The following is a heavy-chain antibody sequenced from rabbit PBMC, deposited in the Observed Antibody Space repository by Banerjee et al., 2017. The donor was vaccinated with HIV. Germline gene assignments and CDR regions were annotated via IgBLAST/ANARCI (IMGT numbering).Heavy chain of an antibody. J-gene: IGHJ4*01. Sequence: EESGGDLVKPEGSLTLTCTASGFSFSGSYWICWVRQAPGEGLEWIACIYAGSSGSTMYVSWAKGRFTISKTSSTTVTLQMTSLTAADTATYFCARDLAGVIGWNFNLWGQGTLVTVS. CDR3: ARDLAGVIGWNFNL. CDR1: GFSFSGSYW. V-gene: IGHV1S45*01. CDR2: IYAGSSGST. D-gene: IGHD4-1*01.